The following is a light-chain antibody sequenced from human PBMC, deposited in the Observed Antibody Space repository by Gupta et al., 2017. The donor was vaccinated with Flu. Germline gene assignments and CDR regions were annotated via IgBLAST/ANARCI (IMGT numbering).Light chain of an antibody. CDR2: GDN. Sequence: QPVLTQPPSASGTPGQGVTIYCSGSSSNIGRNTVNWYHQLPATAPKRLIVGDNQRPSGVPDRFSGYKADTSASPQTSGLQAEDEADDYWSESDPSLIGLVFGGGTKLTVI. CDR1: SSNIGRNT. J-gene: IGLJ3*02. V-gene: IGLV1-44*01. CDR3: SESDPSLIGLV.